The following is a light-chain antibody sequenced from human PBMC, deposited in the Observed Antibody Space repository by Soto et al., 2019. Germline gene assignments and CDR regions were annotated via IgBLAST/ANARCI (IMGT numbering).Light chain of an antibody. V-gene: IGKV3-11*01. CDR2: AAS. J-gene: IGKJ2*01. CDR1: QSVSTY. Sequence: EIVLTQSPATLSVSPGQGATLSCRASQSVSTYLAWYQQKPGQAPRLLIYAASNRATGIPARFSGSGSGTDFTLTISSLEAEDFAVYYCQQRSSWPTFGQGTKLEI. CDR3: QQRSSWPT.